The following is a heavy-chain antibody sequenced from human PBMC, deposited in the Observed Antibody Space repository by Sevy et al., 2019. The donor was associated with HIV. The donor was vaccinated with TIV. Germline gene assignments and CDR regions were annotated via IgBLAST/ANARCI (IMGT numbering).Heavy chain of an antibody. CDR3: ARDFSGRAFDY. D-gene: IGHD2-15*01. CDR2: IWYDGSDK. CDR1: GFTFSSYG. J-gene: IGHJ4*02. Sequence: GGSLRLSCAASGFTFSSYGMHWVRQAPGKGLEWLTIIWYDGSDKYYADCVKGRFTISRDNSRNTLYLQMNSLRAEDTAVYYCARDFSGRAFDYWGQGTLVTVSS. V-gene: IGHV3-33*01.